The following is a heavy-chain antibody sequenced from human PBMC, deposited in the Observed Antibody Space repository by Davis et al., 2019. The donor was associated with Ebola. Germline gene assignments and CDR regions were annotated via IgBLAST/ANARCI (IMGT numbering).Heavy chain of an antibody. J-gene: IGHJ2*01. D-gene: IGHD3-16*01. V-gene: IGHV3-33*08. CDR1: AFTFDTYG. Sequence: PGGSLRLSCAGFAFTFDTYGMHWARQAPGKGLEWVALIWADERSKDYVDSVKGRFTISKDTSKNTLYLQMNNLGVEDTAVYYCARDADTSASYWYYDLWGRGTLVTVSS. CDR2: IWADERSK. CDR3: ARDADTSASYWYYDL.